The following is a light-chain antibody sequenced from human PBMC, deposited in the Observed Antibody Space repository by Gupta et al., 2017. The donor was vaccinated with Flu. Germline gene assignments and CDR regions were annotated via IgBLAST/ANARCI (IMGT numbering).Light chain of an antibody. Sequence: DIQMTQSPSSLSASVGDRITITCRASQDISTGVAWYQQRPEKAPKPLIYDASTVQSGVPSRFSGGGSGTDFTLTITSLQPEDFATYYCQQFNSFPLTFGQGTQVDIK. CDR3: QQFNSFPLT. CDR2: DAS. J-gene: IGKJ5*01. CDR1: QDISTG. V-gene: IGKV1D-16*01.